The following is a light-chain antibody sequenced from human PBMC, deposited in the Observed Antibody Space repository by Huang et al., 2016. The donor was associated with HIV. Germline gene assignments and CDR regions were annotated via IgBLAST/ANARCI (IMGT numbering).Light chain of an antibody. J-gene: IGKJ1*01. CDR2: AAS. CDR1: QSISSY. V-gene: IGKV1-39*01. Sequence: DIQMTQSPSSLSASVGDRVTITCRASQSISSYLNWYQQKPGKAPKLLICAASSLQSGVPSRFSGSGSGTDFTLTINSLQPEDFATYYCQQSYSTPWTFGQGTKVEIK. CDR3: QQSYSTPWT.